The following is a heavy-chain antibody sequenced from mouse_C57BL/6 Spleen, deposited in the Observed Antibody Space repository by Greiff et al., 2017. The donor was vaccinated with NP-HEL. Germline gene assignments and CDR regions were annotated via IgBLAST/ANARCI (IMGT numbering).Heavy chain of an antibody. CDR3: ARGPSPPFYDYDGDWYFDV. D-gene: IGHD2-4*01. CDR1: GYTFTDHT. CDR2: IYPRDGST. V-gene: IGHV1-78*01. J-gene: IGHJ1*03. Sequence: QVQLQQSDAELVKPGASVKISCKVSGYTFTDHTIHWMKQRPEQGLEWIGYIYPRDGSTKYNEKFKGKATLTADKSSSTAYMQLNSLTSEDSAVYFCARGPSPPFYDYDGDWYFDVWGTGTTVTVSS.